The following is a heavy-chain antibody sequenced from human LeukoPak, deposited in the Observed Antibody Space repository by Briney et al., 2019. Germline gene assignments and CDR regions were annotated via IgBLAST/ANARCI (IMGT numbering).Heavy chain of an antibody. CDR1: GFTFSSYA. CDR3: ARDLLPGRYDSSGYYLPHY. D-gene: IGHD3-22*01. J-gene: IGHJ4*02. CDR2: ISYDGSNK. Sequence: GRSLLLSCAASGFTFSSYAMHWVRQAPGKGLEWVAVISYDGSNKYYADSVKGRFTISRDNSKNTLYLQMNSLRAEDTAVYYCARDLLPGRYDSSGYYLPHYWGQGTLVTVSS. V-gene: IGHV3-30-3*01.